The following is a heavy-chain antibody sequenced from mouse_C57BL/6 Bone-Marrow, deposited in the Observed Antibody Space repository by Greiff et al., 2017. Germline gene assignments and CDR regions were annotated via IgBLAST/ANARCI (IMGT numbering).Heavy chain of an antibody. D-gene: IGHD2-1*01. CDR2: IRNKANGYTT. J-gene: IGHJ3*01. V-gene: IGHV7-3*01. CDR1: GFTFTDYY. Sequence: EVKLMESGGGLVQPGGSLSLSCAAFGFTFTDYYMSWFRQTPGMALEWSGFIRNKANGYTTEYSASVKGRFTISRDNSQSILYLQMNALRAEDSATYYCARGNLWVAYWGQGTLVTVSA. CDR3: ARGNLWVAY.